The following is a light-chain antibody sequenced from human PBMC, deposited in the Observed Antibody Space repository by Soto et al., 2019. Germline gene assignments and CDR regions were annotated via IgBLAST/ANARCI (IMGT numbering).Light chain of an antibody. CDR2: AAS. CDR3: QYYGNSRIT. V-gene: IGKV3-20*01. CDR1: QTVNIDY. J-gene: IGKJ5*01. Sequence: IMVTQSPVTLSLSPGERATLSCRASQTVNIDYLTWYQQKPGQAPRLLIYAASSGATGIPDRFSGSGSETDFTLTINRLEPEDFAVYYCQYYGNSRITFGQGTRLEIK.